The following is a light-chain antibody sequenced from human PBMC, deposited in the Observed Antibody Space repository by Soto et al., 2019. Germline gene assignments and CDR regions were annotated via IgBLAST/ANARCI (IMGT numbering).Light chain of an antibody. CDR2: GNS. J-gene: IGLJ2*01. CDR1: SSNIGAGYD. CDR3: QSYASSLSGSVV. Sequence: QSVLTQPPSVSGAPGQRVTISCTGSSSNIGAGYDVHWYQQLPGTAPKLHIYGNSNRPSGVPDRFSGSKSGTSASLAITGLQAEDEADYYCQSYASSLSGSVVFGGGTKLTVL. V-gene: IGLV1-40*01.